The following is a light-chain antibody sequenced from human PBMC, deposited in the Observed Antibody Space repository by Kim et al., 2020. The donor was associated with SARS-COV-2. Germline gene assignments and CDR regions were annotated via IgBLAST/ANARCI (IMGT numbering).Light chain of an antibody. Sequence: PRGRATPSCKASQSLSSAYIAWYQQKPGQAPRLLVFGASGRATGIPDRFSGSGSGTDFTLSISRLEPEDFAVYYCQQYGGAPRTFGQGTKVDIK. V-gene: IGKV3-20*01. CDR3: QQYGGAPRT. CDR2: GAS. J-gene: IGKJ1*01. CDR1: QSLSSAY.